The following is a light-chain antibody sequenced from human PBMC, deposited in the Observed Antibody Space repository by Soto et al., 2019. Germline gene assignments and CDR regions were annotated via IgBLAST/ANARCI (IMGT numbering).Light chain of an antibody. J-gene: IGLJ1*01. CDR3: ATWDASLNGYV. V-gene: IGLV1-44*01. CDR1: NSNIGSNT. Sequence: QPVLTQPPSASGTPGQRVTISCSGSNSNIGSNTVNWYQHLPGTAPKLLIYANNQRPSGVPDRFSGSKSDTSASLAISGLQSEDEADYYCATWDASLNGYVFGTGTKLTVL. CDR2: ANN.